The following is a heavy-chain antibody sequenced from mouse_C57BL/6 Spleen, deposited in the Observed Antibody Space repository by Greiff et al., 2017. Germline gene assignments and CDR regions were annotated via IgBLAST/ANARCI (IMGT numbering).Heavy chain of an antibody. CDR1: GYTFTDYE. CDR2: IDPETGGT. J-gene: IGHJ3*01. V-gene: IGHV1-15*01. Sequence: VQLQQSGAELVRPGASVTLSCKASGYTFTDYEMHWVKQTPVHGLEWIGAIDPETGGTAYNQKFKGKAILTADKSSSTAYMELRSLTSEDSAVYYCTRSDYSNYAWFAYWGQGTLVTVSA. D-gene: IGHD2-5*01. CDR3: TRSDYSNYAWFAY.